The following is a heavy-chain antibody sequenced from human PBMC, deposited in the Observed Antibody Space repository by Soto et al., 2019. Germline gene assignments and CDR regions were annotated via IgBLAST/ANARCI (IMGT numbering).Heavy chain of an antibody. D-gene: IGHD1-26*01. CDR2: IIPIFGTA. CDR1: GGTFSSYA. V-gene: IGHV1-69*13. Sequence: SVKVSCKASGGTFSSYAISGVRQAPGQGLEWMGGIIPIFGTANYAQKFQGRVTITADESTSTAYMELSSLRSEDTAVYYCARGAGATRQYYFDYWGQGTLVTVSS. CDR3: ARGAGATRQYYFDY. J-gene: IGHJ4*02.